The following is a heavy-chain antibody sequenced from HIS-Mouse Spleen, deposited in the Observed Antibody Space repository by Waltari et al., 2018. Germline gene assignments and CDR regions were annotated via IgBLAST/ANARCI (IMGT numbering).Heavy chain of an antibody. D-gene: IGHD3-16*01. Sequence: QVQLVQSGAEVKKPGASVKVSRKASGYTFTGYYMHWVRQAPGQGLEWMGWINPNSGGTNYAQKFQGRVTMTRDTSISTAYMELSRLRSDDTAVYYCARDTPSLFRGEDAFDIWGQGTMVTVSS. CDR3: ARDTPSLFRGEDAFDI. CDR1: GYTFTGYY. V-gene: IGHV1-2*02. CDR2: INPNSGGT. J-gene: IGHJ3*02.